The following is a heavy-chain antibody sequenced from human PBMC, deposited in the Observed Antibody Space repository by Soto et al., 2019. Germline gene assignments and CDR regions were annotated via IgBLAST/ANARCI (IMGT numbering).Heavy chain of an antibody. J-gene: IGHJ4*02. V-gene: IGHV3-7*03. CDR2: IIKDGSEK. CDR1: GFNFGGYW. Sequence: GGSLRLSCAASGFNFGGYWMTWVRQAPGKGLEWVANIIKDGSEKSYVDSVKGRFTISRDNAKNSLYLEMNSLRVEDTAVYYCAREFCSNSSCYAGRPFDLWGQGT. CDR3: AREFCSNSSCYAGRPFDL. D-gene: IGHD2-2*01.